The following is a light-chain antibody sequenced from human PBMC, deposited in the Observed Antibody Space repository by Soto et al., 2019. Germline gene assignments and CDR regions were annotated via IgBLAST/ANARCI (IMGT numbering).Light chain of an antibody. CDR3: QQYDKWPLT. CDR2: GAS. J-gene: IGKJ4*01. V-gene: IGKV3D-15*01. CDR1: QSVDIT. Sequence: EIVMTQSPATLSVSPGERATLSCRASQSVDITLAWYQQKPGQAPRILIFGASTRATGIPARFSGSGSGTDFTLTISSLQSEDFGVYFCQQYDKWPLTFGGGTKVEIK.